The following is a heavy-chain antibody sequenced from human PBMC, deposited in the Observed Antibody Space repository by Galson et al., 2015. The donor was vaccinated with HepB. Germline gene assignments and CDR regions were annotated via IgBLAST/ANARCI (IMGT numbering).Heavy chain of an antibody. D-gene: IGHD3-16*01. V-gene: IGHV1-2*02. CDR1: GSTFTGYY. CDR2: INPNSGGT. CDR3: ARGSPELRGAFDI. J-gene: IGHJ3*02. Sequence: SVKVSCKASGSTFTGYYMHWVRQAPGQGLEWVGWINPNSGGTNYAQKFQGRVTMTRDTSISTAYMELSRLRSEDTAVYYCARGSPELRGAFDIWGQGTMVTVSS.